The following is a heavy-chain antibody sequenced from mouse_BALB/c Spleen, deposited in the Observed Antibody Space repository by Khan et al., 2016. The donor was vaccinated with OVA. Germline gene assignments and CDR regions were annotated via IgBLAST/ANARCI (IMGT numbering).Heavy chain of an antibody. J-gene: IGHJ2*01. D-gene: IGHD2-14*01. Sequence: EVELVESGGGLMQPGGSLTLSCATSGSTFSDYYMYWVRQTPEKRLEWVAYISNGGGDTYYSDTIKGRFTISRDNARNTLYLQMSRLKSEDTAMYYCARFSTSYFDYWGQGTTLTVSS. CDR2: ISNGGGDT. CDR1: GSTFSDYY. V-gene: IGHV5-12*02. CDR3: ARFSTSYFDY.